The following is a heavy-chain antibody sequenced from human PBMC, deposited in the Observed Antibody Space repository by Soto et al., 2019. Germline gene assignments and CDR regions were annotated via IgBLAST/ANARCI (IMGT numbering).Heavy chain of an antibody. V-gene: IGHV3-7*03. D-gene: IGHD3-22*01. CDR1: GFTFRIYW. CDR2: IKQDGSEK. Sequence: GSLGLPCSASGFTFRIYWMSWVRQAPGKGLEWVANIKQDGSEKYYVDSVKGRFTISRDNAKNSLYLQMNSLRAEDTAVYYCARVGSYYDSSGYYSTFDYWGQGTLVTVYS. J-gene: IGHJ4*02. CDR3: ARVGSYYDSSGYYSTFDY.